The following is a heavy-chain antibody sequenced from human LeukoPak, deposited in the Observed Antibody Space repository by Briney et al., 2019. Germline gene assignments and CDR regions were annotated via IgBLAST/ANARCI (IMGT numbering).Heavy chain of an antibody. CDR3: TTTAYYGFWSGYSDAFDI. J-gene: IGHJ3*02. CDR1: GFTFSNAW. Sequence: PGGSLRLSCAASGFTFSNAWMNWVRQAPGKGLEWVGRIKSKTDGGTTDYAAPVKGRFTISRDDSKNTLYLQINSLKTEDTAVYYCTTTAYYGFWSGYSDAFDIWGQGTMVTVSS. CDR2: IKSKTDGGTT. D-gene: IGHD3-3*01. V-gene: IGHV3-15*07.